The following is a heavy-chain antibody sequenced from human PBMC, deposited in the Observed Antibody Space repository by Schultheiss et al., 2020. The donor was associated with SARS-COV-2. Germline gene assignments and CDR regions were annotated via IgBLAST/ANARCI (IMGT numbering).Heavy chain of an antibody. CDR1: GFTFSSYA. J-gene: IGHJ4*02. CDR3: AKAYRVGRSVTTAQGY. V-gene: IGHV3-23*01. Sequence: GGSLRLSCAASGFTFSSYAMSWVRQAPGKGLEWVSAISGSGGSTYYADSVKGRFTISRDNSKNTLYLQMNSLRAEDTAVYYCAKAYRVGRSVTTAQGYWGQGTLVNVSS. CDR2: ISGSGGST. D-gene: IGHD4-17*01.